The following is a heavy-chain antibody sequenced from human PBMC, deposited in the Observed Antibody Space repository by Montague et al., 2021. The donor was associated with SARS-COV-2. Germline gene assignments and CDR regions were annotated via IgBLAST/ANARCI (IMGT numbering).Heavy chain of an antibody. J-gene: IGHJ4*02. V-gene: IGHV3-21*01. CDR3: ARDRGGSYHLDY. CDR2: ISSSSSYI. D-gene: IGHD1-26*01. CDR1: GFTFSSYS. Sequence: SLRLSCAASGFTFSSYSMNWVRQAPGKGLEWVSSISSSSSYIYYADSVKGRFTISRDNAKNSLYLQMNSLRAEDTAVYYRARDRGGSYHLDYWGEGTLVTVSS.